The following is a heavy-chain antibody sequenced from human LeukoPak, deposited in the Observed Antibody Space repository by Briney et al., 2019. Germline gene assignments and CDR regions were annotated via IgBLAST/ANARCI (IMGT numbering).Heavy chain of an antibody. J-gene: IGHJ4*02. CDR3: ARVLVVAATANYFDY. V-gene: IGHV1-69*04. CDR1: GGTFSSYA. Sequence: SVKVSCKASGGTFSSYAISWVRQAPGQGLEWMGRIIPILGIANYAQKFQGRVTITADKSTSTAYMELSSLRSEDTAVYYCARVLVVAATANYFDYWGQGTLVTVSS. CDR2: IIPILGIA. D-gene: IGHD2-15*01.